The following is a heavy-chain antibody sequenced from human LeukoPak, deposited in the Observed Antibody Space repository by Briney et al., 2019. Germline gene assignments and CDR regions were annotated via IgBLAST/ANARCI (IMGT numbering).Heavy chain of an antibody. CDR2: IYYSGST. CDR3: ARETSQKGAHYMDV. Sequence: SETLSLTCTVSGGSISSYYWSWIRQPPGKGLEWIGYIYYSGSTNYNPSLKSRVTISVDTSKNQFSLMLSSVTAADTAVYYCARETSQKGAHYMDVWGKGTTVTISS. CDR1: GGSISSYY. D-gene: IGHD3-16*01. V-gene: IGHV4-59*01. J-gene: IGHJ6*03.